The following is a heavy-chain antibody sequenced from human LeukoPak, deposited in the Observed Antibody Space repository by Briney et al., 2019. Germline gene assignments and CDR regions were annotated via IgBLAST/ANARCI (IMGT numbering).Heavy chain of an antibody. CDR3: ARSPMAVAAAGWFDP. CDR1: GYTFTSYD. J-gene: IGHJ5*02. Sequence: ASVKVSCKASGYTFTSYDINWVRQATGQGLEWMGWMNPNSGNTGYAQKFQGRVTITTDESTSTAYMELSSLRSEDTAVYYCARSPMAVAAAGWFDPWGQGTLVTVSS. D-gene: IGHD6-13*01. CDR2: MNPNSGNT. V-gene: IGHV1-8*01.